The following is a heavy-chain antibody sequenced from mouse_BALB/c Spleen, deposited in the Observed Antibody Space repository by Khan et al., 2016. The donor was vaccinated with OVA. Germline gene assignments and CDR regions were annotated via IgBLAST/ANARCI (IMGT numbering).Heavy chain of an antibody. D-gene: IGHD1-1*01. CDR1: GYTFTSYW. CDR3: ARENYYGRGCYAMDY. CDR2: IGPGSSNA. V-gene: IGHV1S41*01. J-gene: IGHJ4*01. Sequence: DLVKPGASVKLSCKASGYTFTSYWINWMKQRPGQGLEWIGRIGPGSSNAYYNDMFKGKATLTVDTSSNTAYIQLSSLSSEDSAVYFCARENYYGRGCYAMDYWGQGVSVTVSA.